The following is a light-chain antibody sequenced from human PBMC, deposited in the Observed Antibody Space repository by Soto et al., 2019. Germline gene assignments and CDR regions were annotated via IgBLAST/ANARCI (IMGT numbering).Light chain of an antibody. CDR1: QFVSSR. Sequence: TRSPATLSTYPGERVTLSCRASQFVSSRLAWYQRRPGQVPRLLIYDTSTRAPGISARFSGSGSGTEFTLTISSLQSEDFAVYYCQEYIQWPPGMFGPGTKVDIK. J-gene: IGKJ1*01. CDR2: DTS. CDR3: QEYIQWPPGM. V-gene: IGKV3-15*01.